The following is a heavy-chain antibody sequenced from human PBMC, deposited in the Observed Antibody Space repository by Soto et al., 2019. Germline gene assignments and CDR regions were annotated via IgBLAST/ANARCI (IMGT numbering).Heavy chain of an antibody. CDR2: IYYSGST. CDR1: GGAIGSHY. J-gene: IGHJ6*02. V-gene: IGHV4-59*11. Sequence: SETLSLTCTISGGAIGSHYWSWIRQPPGKGLEWIGYIYYSGSTNYNPSLKSRVTISVDTSKNQFSLKLSSVTAADTAVYYCARDWVAVAGTGYYYYYYGMDVWGQGTTVTVSS. CDR3: ARDWVAVAGTGYYYYYYGMDV. D-gene: IGHD6-19*01.